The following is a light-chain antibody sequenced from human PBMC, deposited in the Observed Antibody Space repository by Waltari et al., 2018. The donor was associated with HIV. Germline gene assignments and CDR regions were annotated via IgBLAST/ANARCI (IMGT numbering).Light chain of an antibody. V-gene: IGLV3-21*02. Sequence: SFVPTQPPSVSVAPGQTARITCGANNIGSKTVHWYKQKSGHAPVLVVYDDVGRPSGIPERFSGSNSGNTAILTISRVEAGDEADYYCQVWDSSSDHLFGGGTKLTVL. CDR3: QVWDSSSDHL. J-gene: IGLJ2*01. CDR1: NIGSKT. CDR2: DDV.